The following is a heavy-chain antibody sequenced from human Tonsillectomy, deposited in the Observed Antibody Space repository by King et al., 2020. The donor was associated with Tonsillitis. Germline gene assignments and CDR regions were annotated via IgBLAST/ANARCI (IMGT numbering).Heavy chain of an antibody. V-gene: IGHV4-39*01. CDR2: FYYSGRS. CDR1: GGSISSISFY. J-gene: IGHJ4*02. CDR3: AATYYFDY. Sequence: QLQESGPGLVKPSETLSLTCPVSGGSISSISFYSGLIRWPPGKRLEWIGSFYYSGRSYYNPSPKSLVTISVDTSKNQFSLKLSSVTAADTAVYYCAATYYFDYWGQGTLVTVSS.